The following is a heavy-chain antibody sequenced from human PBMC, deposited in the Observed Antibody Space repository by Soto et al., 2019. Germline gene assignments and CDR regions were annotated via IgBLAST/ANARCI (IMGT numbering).Heavy chain of an antibody. CDR2: ISGSGGST. D-gene: IGHD3-10*01. CDR3: ASRGRYYGMDV. CDR1: EFTFSNFA. J-gene: IGHJ6*02. V-gene: IGHV3-23*01. Sequence: GGSLRLSCAASEFTFSNFALTWVRQAPGKGLEWVSGISGSGGSTYYADSVKGRFTISRDSSKNTVNLQMNSLRAEDTAVYYCASRGRYYGMDVWGQGTPVTVSS.